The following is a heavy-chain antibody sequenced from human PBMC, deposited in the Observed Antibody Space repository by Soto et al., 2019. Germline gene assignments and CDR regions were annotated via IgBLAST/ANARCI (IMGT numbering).Heavy chain of an antibody. D-gene: IGHD4-17*01. CDR1: GFAFSSYW. V-gene: IGHV3-7*03. CDR2: IKQDGSEK. J-gene: IGHJ4*02. CDR3: ARDVGLRWPFDY. Sequence: LRLSCAASGFAFSSYWMSWVRQAPGKGLEWVANIKQDGSEKYYVDSVKGRFTISRDNAKNSLYLQMNSLRAEDTAVYYCARDVGLRWPFDYWGQGTLVTVSS.